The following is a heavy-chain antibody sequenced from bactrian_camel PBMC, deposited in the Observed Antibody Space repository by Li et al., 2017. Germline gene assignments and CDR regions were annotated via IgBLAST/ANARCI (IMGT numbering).Heavy chain of an antibody. J-gene: IGHJ4*01. V-gene: IGHV3S53*01. CDR3: AATGGPCDWLGTEYSY. D-gene: IGHD1*01. Sequence: QVQLVESGGGSVQVGGSLTLSCVTTANLDGAYCMGWFRQGPGKEHEKIADIDSYGSTSVADSVKGRFTISLDNAKKTLYLHMQSLKPEDTAMYSCAATGGPCDWLGTEYSYRGQGTQVTVS. CDR2: IDSYGST. CDR1: ANLDGAYC.